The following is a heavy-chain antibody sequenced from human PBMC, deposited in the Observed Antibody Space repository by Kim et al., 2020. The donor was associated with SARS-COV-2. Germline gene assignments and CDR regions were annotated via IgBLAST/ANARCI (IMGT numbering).Heavy chain of an antibody. V-gene: IGHV4-39*01. D-gene: IGHD1-1*01. CDR2: IYYSGST. CDR3: SRHYLGIAWHP. J-gene: IGHJ5*02. CDR1: GGSISGSNYY. Sequence: SETLSLTCTVSGGSISGSNYYWGWTRQPPGKGLEWIGSIYYSGSTYYKPSLKSRGTISVDTSKNQFSLKLTSVTAADTAIYYCSRHYLGIAWHPCGQGTLVTVSS.